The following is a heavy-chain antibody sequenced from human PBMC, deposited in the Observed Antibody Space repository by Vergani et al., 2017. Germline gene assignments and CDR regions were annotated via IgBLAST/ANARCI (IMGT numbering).Heavy chain of an antibody. CDR3: TTDPRYCGDGSCYWLRDHHYYGMDV. D-gene: IGHD2-21*01. CDR1: GFSFRNAW. V-gene: IGHV3-15*07. Sequence: EVQLVESGGGIVKPGGSLRLSCVASGFSFRNAWMNWVRRTPGKGLEWVGRINSTFDRGTTDYAAAVKGRFTISRDDSKNTLFLQMNGRKTEDIGVYYCTTDPRYCGDGSCYWLRDHHYYGMDVWGQGTTVTVSS. J-gene: IGHJ6*02. CDR2: INSTFDRGTT.